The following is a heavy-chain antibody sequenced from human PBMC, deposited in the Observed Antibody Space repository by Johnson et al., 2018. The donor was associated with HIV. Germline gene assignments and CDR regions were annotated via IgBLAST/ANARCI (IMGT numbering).Heavy chain of an antibody. Sequence: VQLLESGGGLVQPGGSLRLSCEASGFSFSNCWMSWVRQAPGKGLEWVANIKEDGSDDYYVDVLKGRFIISRDNAKNSLYLQMSNLRFEDTAVYYCARDGVYSSPHDAFDIWGEGTMVIVSS. CDR1: GFSFSNCW. V-gene: IGHV3-7*05. D-gene: IGHD3-22*01. CDR3: ARDGVYSSPHDAFDI. J-gene: IGHJ3*02. CDR2: IKEDGSDD.